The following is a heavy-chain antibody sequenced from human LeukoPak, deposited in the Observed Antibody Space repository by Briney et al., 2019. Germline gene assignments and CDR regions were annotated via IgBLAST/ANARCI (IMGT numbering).Heavy chain of an antibody. Sequence: PSETLSLTCTVSGGSISSSSYYWGWIRQPPGKGLEWIGYIFYSGSTSYNPSLKSRVTLSVDTSKNQFSLKLNSVTAADTAVYYCARSQYFYDAAHDSWGQGTLVTVSS. CDR3: ARSQYFYDAAHDS. CDR1: GGSISSSSYY. J-gene: IGHJ4*02. CDR2: IFYSGST. V-gene: IGHV4-61*05. D-gene: IGHD3-22*01.